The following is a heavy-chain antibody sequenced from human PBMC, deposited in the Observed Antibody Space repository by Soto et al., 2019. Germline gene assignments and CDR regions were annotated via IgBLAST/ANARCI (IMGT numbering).Heavy chain of an antibody. Sequence: QITLKESGPTLVKPTQTLTLTCTFSGFSLSTSGVGVGWIRQPPGKALEWLALIYWDDDKRYSPSLKTRLTITKDTSKNQVVLTTTNMDPVDTATYDCAHRRVSKDAVDVWGQGTMVTVSS. J-gene: IGHJ3*01. CDR2: IYWDDDK. D-gene: IGHD3-16*02. CDR3: AHRRVSKDAVDV. V-gene: IGHV2-5*02. CDR1: GFSLSTSGVG.